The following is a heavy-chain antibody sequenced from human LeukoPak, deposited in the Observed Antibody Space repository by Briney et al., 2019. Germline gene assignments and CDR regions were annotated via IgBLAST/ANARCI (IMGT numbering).Heavy chain of an antibody. CDR2: INSDGSST. J-gene: IGHJ5*02. V-gene: IGHV3-74*01. Sequence: AGGSLRLSCAASGFTVSSYWMHWVRQAPGKGLVWVSRINSDGSSTTYADSVKGRFTISRDNAKNTLYLQMNSLRAEETAVYYCARGAAAGRFDPWGQGTLVTVSS. CDR1: GFTVSSYW. CDR3: ARGAAAGRFDP. D-gene: IGHD6-13*01.